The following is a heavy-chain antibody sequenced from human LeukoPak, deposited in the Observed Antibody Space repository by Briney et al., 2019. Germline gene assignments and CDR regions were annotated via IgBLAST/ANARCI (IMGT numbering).Heavy chain of an antibody. CDR1: GGSISSSSYY. CDR2: IYYSGST. Sequence: SETLSLTCTVSGGSISSSSYYWGWIRQPPGKGLEWIGSIYYSGSTYYNPSLKSRVTISVDTSKNQSSLKLSSVTAADTAVYYCARCFRGVIDYWGQGTLVTVSS. CDR3: ARCFRGVIDY. J-gene: IGHJ4*02. D-gene: IGHD3-10*01. V-gene: IGHV4-39*01.